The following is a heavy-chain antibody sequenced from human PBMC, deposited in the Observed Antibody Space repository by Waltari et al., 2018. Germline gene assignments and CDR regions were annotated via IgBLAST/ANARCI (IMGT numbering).Heavy chain of an antibody. V-gene: IGHV3-30*18. CDR3: AKAPGIAAAGSFDY. J-gene: IGHJ4*02. CDR1: GFTFSSYG. Sequence: QVQLVESGGGVVQPGRSLRLSCAASGFTFSSYGMHWVRPAPGKGLEWVAVIWYDGSNKYYADSVKGRFTISRDNSKNTLYLQMNSLRAEDTAMYYCAKAPGIAAAGSFDYWGQGTLVTVSS. D-gene: IGHD6-13*01. CDR2: IWYDGSNK.